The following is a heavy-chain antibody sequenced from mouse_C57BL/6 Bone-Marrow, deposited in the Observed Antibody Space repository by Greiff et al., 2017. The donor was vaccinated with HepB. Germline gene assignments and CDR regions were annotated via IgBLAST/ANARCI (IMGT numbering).Heavy chain of an antibody. Sequence: QVQLQQSGPGLVQPSQSLSITCTVSGFSLTSYGVHWVRQSPGKGLEWLGVIWRGGSTDYNSAYMSRLSITKDNSKSQVFFKMNSLQADDTAIYYCAKSDGNYGAWFAYWGQGTLVTVSA. J-gene: IGHJ3*01. D-gene: IGHD2-1*01. CDR2: IWRGGST. CDR3: AKSDGNYGAWFAY. V-gene: IGHV2-5*01. CDR1: GFSLTSYG.